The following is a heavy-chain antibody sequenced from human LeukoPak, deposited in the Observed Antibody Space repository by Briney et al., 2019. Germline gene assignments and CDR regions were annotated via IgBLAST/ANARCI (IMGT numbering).Heavy chain of an antibody. D-gene: IGHD6-19*01. CDR3: ACSRSVAGTRGDY. J-gene: IGHJ4*02. Sequence: PGGSLILSCAASGFTFSSYAMHWVRQAPGKGLEWVAVISYDGSNKYYADSVKGRFTISRDNSKNTLYLQMNSLRAEDTAVYYCACSRSVAGTRGDYWGQGTLVTVSS. V-gene: IGHV3-30*04. CDR1: GFTFSSYA. CDR2: ISYDGSNK.